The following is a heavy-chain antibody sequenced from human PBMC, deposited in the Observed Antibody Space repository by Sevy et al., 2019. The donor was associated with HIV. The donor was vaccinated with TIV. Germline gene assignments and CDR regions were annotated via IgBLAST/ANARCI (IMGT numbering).Heavy chain of an antibody. CDR3: ARASMSSAYGPFDY. J-gene: IGHJ4*02. Sequence: GGSLRLSCEASGFTFSSSAMGWVRQAPGKGLEWVATFGGGGGTTYYEDSVKGRFTISRDNSKNTLYLQMNSLRAEDTALYYCARASMSSAYGPFDYWGQGTLVTVSS. V-gene: IGHV3-23*01. D-gene: IGHD5-12*01. CDR1: GFTFSSSA. CDR2: FGGGGGTT.